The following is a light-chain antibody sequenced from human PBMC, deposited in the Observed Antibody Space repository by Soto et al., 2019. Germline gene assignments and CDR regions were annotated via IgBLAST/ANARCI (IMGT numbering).Light chain of an antibody. J-gene: IGKJ3*01. CDR2: GAS. CDR1: QSVSSD. V-gene: IGKV3-15*01. CDR3: HQYNYWPL. Sequence: EIVMTQSPATLSVSPGDRATLYCRASQSVSSDLAWYQQKPGQAPRLLIYGASARATGIPARFSGSGSGTEFTLTISSLQSEDFAVYYCHQYNYWPLVGPGTKVEIK.